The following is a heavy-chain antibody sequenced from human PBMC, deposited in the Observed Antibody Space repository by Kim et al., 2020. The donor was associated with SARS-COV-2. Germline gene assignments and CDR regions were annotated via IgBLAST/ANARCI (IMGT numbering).Heavy chain of an antibody. Sequence: ASVKVSCKASGYTFTSYGISWVRQAPGQGLEWMGWISAYNGNTNYAQKLQGRVTMTTDTSTSTAYMELRSLRSDDTAVYYCARDARLGAVVVPAAIEWVPDAFDIWGQGTMVTVSS. CDR1: GYTFTSYG. V-gene: IGHV1-18*01. D-gene: IGHD2-2*01. CDR3: ARDARLGAVVVPAAIEWVPDAFDI. J-gene: IGHJ3*02. CDR2: ISAYNGNT.